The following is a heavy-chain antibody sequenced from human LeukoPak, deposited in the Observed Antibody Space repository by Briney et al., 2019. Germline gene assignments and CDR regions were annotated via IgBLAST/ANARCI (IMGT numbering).Heavy chain of an antibody. CDR2: ISGSGGST. Sequence: PGGSLRLSCAASGFTFSDYYMSWIRQAPGKGLEWVSAISGSGGSTYYADSVKGRFTISRDNSKNTLYLQMNSLRAEDTAVYYCAKDPNSNRNYWGQGTLVTVSS. CDR1: GFTFSDYY. J-gene: IGHJ4*02. CDR3: AKDPNSNRNY. V-gene: IGHV3-23*01. D-gene: IGHD1-14*01.